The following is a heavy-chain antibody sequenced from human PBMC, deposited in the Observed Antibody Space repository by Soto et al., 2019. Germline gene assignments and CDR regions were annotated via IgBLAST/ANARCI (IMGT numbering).Heavy chain of an antibody. D-gene: IGHD3-3*01. V-gene: IGHV4-4*02. Sequence: SETLSLTCAVSSGSISSSNWWSWVRQPPGKGLEWIGEIYNSGSTNYNPSLKSRVTISVDKSKNQFSLKLSSVTAADTAVYYCARGVGDGGEKDYFDYWGQGTLVTVSS. J-gene: IGHJ4*02. CDR3: ARGVGDGGEKDYFDY. CDR1: SGSISSSNW. CDR2: IYNSGST.